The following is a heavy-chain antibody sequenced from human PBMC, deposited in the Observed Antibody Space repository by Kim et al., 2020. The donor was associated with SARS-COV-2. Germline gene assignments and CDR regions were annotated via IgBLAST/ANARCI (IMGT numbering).Heavy chain of an antibody. V-gene: IGHV4-59*13. D-gene: IGHD3-16*01. CDR3: ARASPALQLRLIRFLGSGMDV. CDR2: IYYSGST. J-gene: IGHJ6*02. Sequence: SETLSLTCTVSGGSISSYYWSWIRQPPGKGLEWIGYIYYSGSTNYNPSLKSRVTISVDTSKNQFSLKLSSVTAADTAVYYCARASPALQLRLIRFLGSGMDVWGQGTTVTDSS. CDR1: GGSISSYY.